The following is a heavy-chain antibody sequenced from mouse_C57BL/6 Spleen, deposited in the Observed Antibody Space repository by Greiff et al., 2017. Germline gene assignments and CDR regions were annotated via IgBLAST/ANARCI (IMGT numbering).Heavy chain of an antibody. CDR2: IRNKANGYTT. D-gene: IGHD2-1*01. Sequence: EVKVVESGGGLVQPGGSLSLSCAASGFTFTDYYMSWVRPPPGKALEWLGFIRNKANGYTTEYNASVKGRFTIYRDNSQSILYLQMNALRAEDSATYYCARYGNSEGLAYWGQGTLVTVSA. J-gene: IGHJ3*01. V-gene: IGHV7-3*01. CDR1: GFTFTDYY. CDR3: ARYGNSEGLAY.